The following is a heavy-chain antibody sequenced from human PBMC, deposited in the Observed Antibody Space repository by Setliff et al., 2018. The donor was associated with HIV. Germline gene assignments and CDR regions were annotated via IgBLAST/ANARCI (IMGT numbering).Heavy chain of an antibody. CDR2: IKQDGSEK. CDR3: ARRNGDYWYFDL. V-gene: IGHV3-7*03. D-gene: IGHD1-1*01. CDR1: GFSFSSYW. J-gene: IGHJ2*01. Sequence: GGSLRLSCAASGFSFSSYWMSWVRQAPGKGLEWVANIKQDGSEKYYVDSVKGRFIISRDNAKNSLYLQMNSLRGEDTALYHCARRNGDYWYFDLWGRGTLVTVSS.